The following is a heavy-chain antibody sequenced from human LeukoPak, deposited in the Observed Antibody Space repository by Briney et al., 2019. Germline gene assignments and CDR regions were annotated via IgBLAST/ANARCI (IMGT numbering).Heavy chain of an antibody. Sequence: GGSLRLSCAASGFTFSSYSMNWVRQAPGKGLEWVSYISSSSSTIYYADSVKGRFTISRDNAKNSLYLQMNSLRAEDTAVYYCARDGTYDSSFCEYWGQGTLVTVSS. CDR2: ISSSSSTI. V-gene: IGHV3-48*01. CDR3: ARDGTYDSSFCEY. D-gene: IGHD3-22*01. CDR1: GFTFSSYS. J-gene: IGHJ4*02.